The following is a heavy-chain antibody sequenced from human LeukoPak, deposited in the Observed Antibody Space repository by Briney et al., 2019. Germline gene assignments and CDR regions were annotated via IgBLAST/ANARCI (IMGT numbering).Heavy chain of an antibody. V-gene: IGHV5-51*01. CDR1: GYRFTSYL. Sequence: TGESLKISCQGSGYRFTSYLLAWVRRMPGRGLEWMGIIYPGDSDTRYSPSFQGQVTISADKSISTAYLQWSSLKASDTAMYYCARHETNYYGSGSSIDYWGQGTLVTVSS. J-gene: IGHJ4*02. CDR2: IYPGDSDT. CDR3: ARHETNYYGSGSSIDY. D-gene: IGHD3-10*01.